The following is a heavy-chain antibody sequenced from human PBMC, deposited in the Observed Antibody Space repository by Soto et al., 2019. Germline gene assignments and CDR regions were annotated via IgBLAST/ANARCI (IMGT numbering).Heavy chain of an antibody. D-gene: IGHD6-13*01. V-gene: IGHV4-31*03. CDR1: GGSISGGGYY. Sequence: QVQLQESGPGLVEPSQTLSLTCTVSGGSISGGGYYWSWIRQHPGKGLAWIGYIHYSGTTYYNPSLNSRLTISVDTSKTQFSLKLSAVTAADTAVYYCARAWTATAGWANWVDLWGQGTLVTVSS. CDR2: IHYSGTT. CDR3: ARAWTATAGWANWVDL. J-gene: IGHJ5*02.